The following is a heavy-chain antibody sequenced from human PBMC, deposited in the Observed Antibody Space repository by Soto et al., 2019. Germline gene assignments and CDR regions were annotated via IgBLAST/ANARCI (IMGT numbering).Heavy chain of an antibody. CDR2: IYYSGNT. J-gene: IGHJ5*01. D-gene: IGHD5-12*01. CDR1: GGSINGYY. V-gene: IGHV4-59*01. Sequence: SETLSLTCTVSGGSINGYYWSWVRQPPGKGLEWIGYIYYSGNTNYNPTLKSRVTISIDTSKNQFSLKLTSVTAADTAVYYCARSGLAGNNWFDSWGQGTLVTVS. CDR3: ARSGLAGNNWFDS.